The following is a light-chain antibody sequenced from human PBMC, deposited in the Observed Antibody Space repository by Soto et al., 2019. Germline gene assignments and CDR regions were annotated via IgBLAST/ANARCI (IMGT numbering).Light chain of an antibody. Sequence: IQMTQSPSSLFASVGDRVTITCRASQGIRNNLGWYQQKPGKAPKRLIYGTSNLQYGAPSRFSGSGSGTDFTLTIRSLQPEDCATYYCLQDYNYPWTFGQGTKVDIK. V-gene: IGKV1-6*02. CDR2: GTS. CDR3: LQDYNYPWT. CDR1: QGIRNN. J-gene: IGKJ1*01.